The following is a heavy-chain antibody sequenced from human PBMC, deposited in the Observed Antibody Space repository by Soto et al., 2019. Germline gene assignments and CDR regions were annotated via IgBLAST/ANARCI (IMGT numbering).Heavy chain of an antibody. Sequence: GSLRLSCAASGFTFSSYSMNWVRQAPGKGPEWIAYISTTSFTIYYADSVKGRFTISRDNDRNSLYLEMNSLRDEDTAVYYCARDRCYDGTCYSASDSWGQGTLVTVSS. CDR1: GFTFSSYS. CDR2: ISTTSFTI. J-gene: IGHJ5*01. CDR3: ARDRCYDGTCYSASDS. V-gene: IGHV3-48*02. D-gene: IGHD2-15*01.